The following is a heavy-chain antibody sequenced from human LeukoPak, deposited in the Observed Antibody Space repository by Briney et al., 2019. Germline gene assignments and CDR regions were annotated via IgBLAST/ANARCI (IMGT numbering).Heavy chain of an antibody. CDR3: AKAGGRYCSSTSCYKIDYYYYMDV. J-gene: IGHJ6*03. D-gene: IGHD2-2*02. CDR2: ISGSGGST. CDR1: GFTFSSYA. V-gene: IGHV3-23*01. Sequence: PGGSLRLSCAASGFTFSSYAMSWVRQAPGKGLEWVSAISGSGGSTYYADSVKGRFTISRDNSKNTLYLQMNSLRAEDTAVYYCAKAGGRYCSSTSCYKIDYYYYMDVWGKGTTVTVSS.